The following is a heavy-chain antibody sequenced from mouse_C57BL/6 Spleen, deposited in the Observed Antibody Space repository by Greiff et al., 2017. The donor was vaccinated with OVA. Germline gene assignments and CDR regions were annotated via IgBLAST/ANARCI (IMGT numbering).Heavy chain of an antibody. CDR3: AREVYYDYDVDYAMDY. CDR1: GYSITSGYY. D-gene: IGHD2-4*01. Sequence: EVKLMESGPGLVKPSQSLSLTCSVTGYSITSGYYWNWIRQFPGNKLEWMGYISYDGSNNYNPSLKNRISITRDTSKNQFFLKLNSVTTEDTATYYGAREVYYDYDVDYAMDYWGQGTSVTVSS. J-gene: IGHJ4*01. CDR2: ISYDGSN. V-gene: IGHV3-6*01.